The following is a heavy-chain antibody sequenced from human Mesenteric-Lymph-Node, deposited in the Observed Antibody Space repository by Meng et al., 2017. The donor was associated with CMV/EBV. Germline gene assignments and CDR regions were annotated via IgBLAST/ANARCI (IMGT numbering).Heavy chain of an antibody. CDR1: GYTFTSYD. CDR3: AREGMGAVTVWDYYYYGMDV. D-gene: IGHD1-14*01. J-gene: IGHJ6*02. Sequence: ASVKVSCKASGYTFTSYDINWVRQATGQGLEWMGWMNPNSGNTGYAQKFQGRVTMTRNTSISTAYMELSSLRSEDTAVYYCAREGMGAVTVWDYYYYGMDVWGQGTTVTVSS. CDR2: MNPNSGNT. V-gene: IGHV1-8*01.